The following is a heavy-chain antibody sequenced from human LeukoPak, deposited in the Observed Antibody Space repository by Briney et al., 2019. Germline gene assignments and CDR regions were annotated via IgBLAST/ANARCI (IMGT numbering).Heavy chain of an antibody. Sequence: GGSLRLSCAASGFTFSSYGMHWVRQAPGKGLEWVAVIRYDGSNKYNADSVKGQFTISIDSSKYKHYLQMNSMRAEDTAVYYCARDRITWNAFDIWGQGTMVTVSS. CDR2: IRYDGSNK. V-gene: IGHV3-33*01. D-gene: IGHD5-12*01. J-gene: IGHJ3*02. CDR3: ARDRITWNAFDI. CDR1: GFTFSSYG.